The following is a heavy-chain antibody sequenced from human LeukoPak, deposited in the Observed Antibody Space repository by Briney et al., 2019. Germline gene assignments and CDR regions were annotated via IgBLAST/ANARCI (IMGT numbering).Heavy chain of an antibody. J-gene: IGHJ5*02. CDR3: ARIYDFWSGYSRPNNWFDP. V-gene: IGHV4-39*07. Sequence: SETLSLTCTVSGGSISSSSYYWGWIRQPPGKGLEWIGSIYYSGSTYYNPSLKSRASISVDTSKNQFSLNLNSVTAADTAVYYCARIYDFWSGYSRPNNWFDPWGQGTLVTVSS. CDR2: IYYSGST. CDR1: GGSISSSSYY. D-gene: IGHD3-3*01.